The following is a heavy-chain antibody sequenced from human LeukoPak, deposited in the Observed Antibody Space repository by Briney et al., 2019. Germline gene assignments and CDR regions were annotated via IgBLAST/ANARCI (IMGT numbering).Heavy chain of an antibody. J-gene: IGHJ4*02. Sequence: PGGSRRLSCAASGFTFSNYWMTWVRQAPGKGLEWVANIKQDGSENDYVDSVKGRFTISRDNAKNSLYLQMNSLRAEDTAVYYCATVHVLAFAYWGQGALVTVSS. D-gene: IGHD2-8*01. CDR2: IKQDGSEN. CDR3: ATVHVLAFAY. CDR1: GFTFSNYW. V-gene: IGHV3-7*01.